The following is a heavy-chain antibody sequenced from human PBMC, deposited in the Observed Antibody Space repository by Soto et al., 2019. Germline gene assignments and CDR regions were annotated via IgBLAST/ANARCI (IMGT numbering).Heavy chain of an antibody. CDR1: GGSFSGYY. CDR3: ARGKRGYSSGWYDD. CDR2: MHHSGGS. V-gene: IGHV4-34*01. J-gene: IGHJ5*02. D-gene: IGHD6-19*01. Sequence: PXETLSVTCVVYGGSFSGYYRSWIRQPPGKGLKWIGAMHHSGGSNVNPSPKARVTLSIGTTNNPFTLKLMSVTAADTAVYYCARGKRGYSSGWYDDWGQGTLVTVSS.